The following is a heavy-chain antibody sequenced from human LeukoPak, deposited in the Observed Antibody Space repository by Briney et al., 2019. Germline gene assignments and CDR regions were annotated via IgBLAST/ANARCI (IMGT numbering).Heavy chain of an antibody. D-gene: IGHD3-10*01. Sequence: GGSLRLSCAASGFTSSSYSMNWVRQAPGKGLEWVSSISSSSSYIYYADSVKGRFTISRDNAKNSLYLQMNSLRAEDTAVYYCARVAEHITLYGMDVWGQGTTVTVSS. V-gene: IGHV3-21*01. CDR1: GFTSSSYS. CDR2: ISSSSSYI. J-gene: IGHJ6*02. CDR3: ARVAEHITLYGMDV.